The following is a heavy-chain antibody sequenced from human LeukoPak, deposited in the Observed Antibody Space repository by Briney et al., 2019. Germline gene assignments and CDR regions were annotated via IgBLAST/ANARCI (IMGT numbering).Heavy chain of an antibody. J-gene: IGHJ4*02. CDR2: INHSGST. V-gene: IGHV4-34*01. CDR3: ARVRYSGYVPY. Sequence: SETLSLTCAVYGGSFSGYCWSWIRQPPGKGLEWIGEINHSGSTNYNPSLKSRVTISVDTSKNQFSLKLSSVTAADTAVYYCARVRYSGYVPYLGQGTLVTVSS. CDR1: GGSFSGYC. D-gene: IGHD5-12*01.